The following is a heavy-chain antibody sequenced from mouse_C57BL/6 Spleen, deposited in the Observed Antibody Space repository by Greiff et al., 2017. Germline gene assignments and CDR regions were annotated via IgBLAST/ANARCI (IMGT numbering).Heavy chain of an antibody. J-gene: IGHJ4*01. Sequence: EVMLVESGGGLVKPGGSLKLSCAASGFTFSDYGMHWVRQAPEKGLEWVAYISSGSSTIYYADTVKGRFTISRDNAKTTLFLQMTSLRSEDTAMYYCARVIYYYGSSYPYAMDYWGQGTSVTVSS. CDR2: ISSGSSTI. V-gene: IGHV5-17*01. CDR1: GFTFSDYG. CDR3: ARVIYYYGSSYPYAMDY. D-gene: IGHD1-1*01.